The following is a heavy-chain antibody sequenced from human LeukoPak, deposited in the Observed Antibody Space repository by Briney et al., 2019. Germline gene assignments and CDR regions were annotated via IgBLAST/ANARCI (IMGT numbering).Heavy chain of an antibody. CDR3: ARRSIVGAHG. Sequence: PGGSLRLSCAASGFTFSSYAMSWVRQAPGKGLEWVSAISGSGSTIYYADSVKGRFTISRDNAKNSLYLQMNSLRAEDTAVYYCARRSIVGAHGWGQGTLVTVSS. V-gene: IGHV3-23*01. CDR1: GFTFSSYA. CDR2: ISGSGSTI. D-gene: IGHD1-26*01. J-gene: IGHJ4*02.